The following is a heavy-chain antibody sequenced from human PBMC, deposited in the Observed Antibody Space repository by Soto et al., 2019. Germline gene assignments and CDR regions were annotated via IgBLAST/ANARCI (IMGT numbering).Heavy chain of an antibody. CDR3: ARVWFGELLAHGMDV. J-gene: IGHJ6*02. Sequence: PSETLSLTCTVSGGSISSGDYYWSWIRQPPGKGLEWIGYIYYSGSTYYNPSLKSRVTISVDTSKNQFSLKLSSVTAADTAVYYCARVWFGELLAHGMDVWGQGTTVTVSS. CDR1: GGSISSGDYY. D-gene: IGHD3-10*01. V-gene: IGHV4-30-4*01. CDR2: IYYSGST.